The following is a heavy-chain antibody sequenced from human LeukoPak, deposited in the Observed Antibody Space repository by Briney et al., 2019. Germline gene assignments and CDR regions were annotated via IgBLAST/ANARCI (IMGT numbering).Heavy chain of an antibody. V-gene: IGHV4-34*01. D-gene: IGHD2-2*01. CDR2: INHSGST. CDR1: GGSFSGYY. Sequence: LETLSLTCAVYGGSFSGYYWSWIRQPPGKGLEWIGEINHSGSTNYNPSLKSRVTISVDTSKNQFSLKLSSVTAADTAVYYCARGRVVPAAMRGPSRFDYWGQGTLVTVSS. J-gene: IGHJ4*02. CDR3: ARGRVVPAAMRGPSRFDY.